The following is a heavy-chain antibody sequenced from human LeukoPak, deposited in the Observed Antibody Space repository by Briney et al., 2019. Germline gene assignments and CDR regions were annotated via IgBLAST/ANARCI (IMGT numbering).Heavy chain of an antibody. CDR3: AKDSGYSSSWYIDY. CDR2: IRYDGSNK. CDR1: GFTFSSYG. D-gene: IGHD6-13*01. Sequence: PGGSLRLSCAASGFTFSSYGMHWVRQAPGKGLEWVAFIRYDGSNKYYADSVKGRFTISRDNSKNTLYLQMNSLRAEDTAVYYCAKDSGYSSSWYIDYWGQGTLVTVSS. J-gene: IGHJ4*02. V-gene: IGHV3-30*02.